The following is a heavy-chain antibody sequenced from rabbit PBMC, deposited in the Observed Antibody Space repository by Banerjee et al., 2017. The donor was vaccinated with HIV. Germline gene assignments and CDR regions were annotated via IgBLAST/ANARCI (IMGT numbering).Heavy chain of an antibody. CDR3: AREYGAFTYGGNS. CDR2: IYSGSSGST. V-gene: IGHV1S40*01. Sequence: QSLEESGGDLVKPGASLTLTCTASGFSFSSGYYMCWVRQAPGKGLEWIACIYSGSSGSTDYASWAKGRFTISKTSSTTVTLQMTSLTAADTATYFCAREYGAFTYGGNSWGQGTLVTV. CDR1: GFSFSSGYY. D-gene: IGHD2-1*01. J-gene: IGHJ4*01.